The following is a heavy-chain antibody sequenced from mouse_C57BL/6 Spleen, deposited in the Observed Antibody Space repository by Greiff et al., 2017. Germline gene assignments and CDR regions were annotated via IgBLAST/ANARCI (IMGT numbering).Heavy chain of an antibody. D-gene: IGHD2-3*01. V-gene: IGHV1-72*01. CDR1: GYTFTSYW. Sequence: VQLQQPGAELVKPGASVKLSCKASGYTFTSYWMHWVKQRPGRGLEWIGRIAPNSGGTKYNEKFKSKATLTVDKPSSPAYMQLSSLTSEDSAVYYCARGDDGYYDAMDYWGQGTSVTVSS. CDR2: IAPNSGGT. J-gene: IGHJ4*01. CDR3: ARGDDGYYDAMDY.